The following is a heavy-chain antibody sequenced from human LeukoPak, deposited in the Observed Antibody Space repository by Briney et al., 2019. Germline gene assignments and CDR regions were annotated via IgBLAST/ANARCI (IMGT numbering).Heavy chain of an antibody. CDR1: GYSISSGYY. Sequence: PSETLSLTCTVSGYSISSGYYWGWIRQPPGKGLEWIGSIYHSGSTYYNPSLKSRVTISVDTSKNQFSLKLSSVTAADTAVYYCARGLDPGYWGQGTLVTVSS. J-gene: IGHJ4*02. CDR2: IYHSGST. CDR3: ARGLDPGY. V-gene: IGHV4-38-2*02.